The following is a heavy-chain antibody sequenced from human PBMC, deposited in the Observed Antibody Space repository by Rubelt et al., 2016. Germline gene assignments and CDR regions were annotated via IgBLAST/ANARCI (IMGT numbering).Heavy chain of an antibody. V-gene: IGHV4-34*01. CDR2: IFHSGTT. Sequence: QVQLQQWGAGLLKPSETLSLTCAVYGGSFSGYYWSWIRQPPGKGLEWIGYIFHSGTTSYNPSLKSRINISIDKSKNQFSLKLSSRTAADTAVYYCARGNTALVSLNYWGQGTLVTVSS. D-gene: IGHD5-18*01. CDR1: GGSFSGYY. CDR3: ARGNTALVSLNY. J-gene: IGHJ4*02.